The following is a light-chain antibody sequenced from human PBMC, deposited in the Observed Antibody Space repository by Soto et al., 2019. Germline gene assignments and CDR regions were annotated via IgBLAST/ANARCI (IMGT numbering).Light chain of an antibody. CDR2: EDN. J-gene: IGLJ2*01. Sequence: FMLTQPHSVSESPGKTVTISCTRSSGSIASNYVQWYQQRPGSAPTTVIYEDNQRPSGVPDRFSGSIDSSSNSASLTISGLKTEDEADHYCQSYDSSNPVFGGGTKVTVL. CDR1: SGSIASNY. CDR3: QSYDSSNPV. V-gene: IGLV6-57*04.